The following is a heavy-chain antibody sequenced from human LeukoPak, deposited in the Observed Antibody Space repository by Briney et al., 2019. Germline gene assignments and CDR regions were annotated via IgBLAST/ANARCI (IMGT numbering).Heavy chain of an antibody. J-gene: IGHJ6*03. Sequence: GGSLRLSCAASGFTFSSYEMNWVRQAPGKGLEWVSYISSSGSTIYYADSLKGRFTISRDNAKNSLYLQMNSLRAEDTAVYYCARGRFGDHYMDVWGKGTTVTISS. V-gene: IGHV3-48*03. D-gene: IGHD3-10*01. CDR3: ARGRFGDHYMDV. CDR2: ISSSGSTI. CDR1: GFTFSSYE.